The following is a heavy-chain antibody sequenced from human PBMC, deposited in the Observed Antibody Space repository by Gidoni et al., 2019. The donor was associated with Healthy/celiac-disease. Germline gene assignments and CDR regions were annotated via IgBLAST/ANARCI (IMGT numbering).Heavy chain of an antibody. V-gene: IGHV3-48*02. J-gene: IGHJ6*02. D-gene: IGHD4-4*01. CDR2: ISSSSSTI. CDR1: GFTFSSYS. Sequence: EVQLVESGGGLVQPGGSLRLSCAASGFTFSSYSMNWVRQAPGKGLEWVSYISSSSSTIYYADSVKGRFTISRDNAKNSLYLQMNSLRDEDTAVYYCAKVDTVTTYRYYYGMDVWGQGTTVTVSS. CDR3: AKVDTVTTYRYYYGMDV.